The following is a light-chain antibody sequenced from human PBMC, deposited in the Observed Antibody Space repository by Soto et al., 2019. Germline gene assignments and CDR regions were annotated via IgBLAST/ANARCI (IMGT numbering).Light chain of an antibody. J-gene: IGLJ2*01. Sequence: QSALTQPASVSGSPGQSITIYCTGTRDDIGGFNYVSWYQQHPGKAPKLLISEVTNRPSGVSNRFSGSKSGSTASLTISGLQAEDEAAYYCSSYTTNNTPVVFGGGTKVTVL. V-gene: IGLV2-14*01. CDR2: EVT. CDR1: RDDIGGFNY. CDR3: SSYTTNNTPVV.